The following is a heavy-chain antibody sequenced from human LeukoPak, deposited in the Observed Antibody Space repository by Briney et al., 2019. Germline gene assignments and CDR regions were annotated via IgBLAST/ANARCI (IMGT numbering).Heavy chain of an antibody. CDR1: GGTFSSYA. V-gene: IGHV1-69*13. D-gene: IGHD3-10*01. Sequence: ASVKVSCKASGGTFSSYAISWVRQAPGQGLEWMGGIFPIFGPENYAQKFQGRVTITADESTSTAYMGLSSLRSEDTAVYYCASNLPQTTMVRGVIHYYYYMDVWGKGTTVTISS. CDR3: ASNLPQTTMVRGVIHYYYYMDV. J-gene: IGHJ6*03. CDR2: IFPIFGPE.